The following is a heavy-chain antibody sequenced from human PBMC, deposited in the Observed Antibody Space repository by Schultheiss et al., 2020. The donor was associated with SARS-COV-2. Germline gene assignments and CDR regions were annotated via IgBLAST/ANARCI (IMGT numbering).Heavy chain of an antibody. J-gene: IGHJ6*03. D-gene: IGHD2-2*01. CDR1: GGSISSYY. CDR3: ARMPLYYYYYYMDV. Sequence: SETLSLTCTVSGGSISSYYWSWIRQPPGKGLEWIGYIYNIGSTNYNPSLKSRVIISVDTSKNQYSLKLSSVTAADTAVYYCARMPLYYYYYYMDVWGKGTTVTVSS. V-gene: IGHV4-59*01. CDR2: IYNIGST.